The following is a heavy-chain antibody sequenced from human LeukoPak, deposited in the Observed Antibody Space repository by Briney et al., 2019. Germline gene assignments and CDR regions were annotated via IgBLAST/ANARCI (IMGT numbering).Heavy chain of an antibody. Sequence: QTGGSLRLSCAASGFTFSSYAMSWVRQAPGKGLEWVSAISDSGGGTYHADSVKGRFTISRDNSKNTLFLEMNSLRAEDTAVYYCAKMKQQPDYWGQGTLVTVSS. CDR3: AKMKQQPDY. V-gene: IGHV3-23*01. J-gene: IGHJ4*02. CDR2: ISDSGGGT. D-gene: IGHD6-13*01. CDR1: GFTFSSYA.